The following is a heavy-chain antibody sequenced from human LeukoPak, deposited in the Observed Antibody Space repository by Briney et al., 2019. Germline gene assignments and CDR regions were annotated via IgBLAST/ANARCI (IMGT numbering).Heavy chain of an antibody. D-gene: IGHD6-19*01. CDR3: ARDDSSGWYVATYYYYYYMDV. Sequence: GGSPRLSSAPSGFTFSSYWMSWVRQAPGKGLEWVANIKQDGGEKYYVDSVKGRFTISRDNAKNSLYLQMNSLRAEDTAVYYCARDDSSGWYVATYYYYYYMDVWGKGTTVTVSS. CDR2: IKQDGGEK. CDR1: GFTFSSYW. J-gene: IGHJ6*03. V-gene: IGHV3-7*01.